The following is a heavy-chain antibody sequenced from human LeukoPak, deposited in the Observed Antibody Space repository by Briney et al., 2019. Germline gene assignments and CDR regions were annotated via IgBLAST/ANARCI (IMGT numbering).Heavy chain of an antibody. Sequence: ASVKVSCKASGYTLTRYYLHWVRQAPGQGLEWMGIINPSGGVTSFAQKFQGRVTMTRDTSTSTVYMELSSLRSEDTAVYYCARDPYFGVVGAPYYYMDVWGKGTTVTVSS. D-gene: IGHD3-3*01. V-gene: IGHV1-46*01. CDR1: GYTLTRYY. CDR2: INPSGGVT. CDR3: ARDPYFGVVGAPYYYMDV. J-gene: IGHJ6*03.